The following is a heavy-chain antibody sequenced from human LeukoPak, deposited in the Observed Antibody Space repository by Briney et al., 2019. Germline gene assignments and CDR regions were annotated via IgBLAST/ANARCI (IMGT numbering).Heavy chain of an antibody. CDR1: GFTFNSYW. Sequence: GGSLRLSCAASGFTFNSYWMSWVRQGPGTGLEWVANIKQDGSEKYYVDSVKGRFTISRDNAKNSLYLQMNSLRAEDTAVYYCARAEYYYDSSGYPLAYDAFDIWGQGTMVTVSS. V-gene: IGHV3-7*01. J-gene: IGHJ3*02. D-gene: IGHD3-22*01. CDR2: IKQDGSEK. CDR3: ARAEYYYDSSGYPLAYDAFDI.